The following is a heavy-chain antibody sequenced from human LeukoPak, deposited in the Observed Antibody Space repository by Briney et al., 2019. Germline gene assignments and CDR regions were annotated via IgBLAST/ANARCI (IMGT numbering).Heavy chain of an antibody. Sequence: GGSLRLSCAASGFTFSSYWMNWVRQAPGKGREWVAKIKQDGSEEYYVDSVKGRFTVSRDNAKNSLCLQMNSLRAEDTAVYYCVQLSMDVWGKGTTVTVSS. CDR3: VQLSMDV. D-gene: IGHD2-2*01. V-gene: IGHV3-7*01. J-gene: IGHJ6*03. CDR1: GFTFSSYW. CDR2: IKQDGSEE.